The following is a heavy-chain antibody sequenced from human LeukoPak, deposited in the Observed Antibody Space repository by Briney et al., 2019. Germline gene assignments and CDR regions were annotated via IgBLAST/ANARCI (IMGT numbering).Heavy chain of an antibody. J-gene: IGHJ6*03. Sequence: PSETLSLTCAVYGGSFSGYYWSWLRQPPGKGLEWIGEINHSGSTNYNPSLKSRVTISVDTSKNQFSLKLRSVTAADTAVYYCARTTEGYAGGPGYSYYYYMDVWGKGTTVTISS. D-gene: IGHD5-12*01. V-gene: IGHV4-34*01. CDR1: GGSFSGYY. CDR3: ARTTEGYAGGPGYSYYYYMDV. CDR2: INHSGST.